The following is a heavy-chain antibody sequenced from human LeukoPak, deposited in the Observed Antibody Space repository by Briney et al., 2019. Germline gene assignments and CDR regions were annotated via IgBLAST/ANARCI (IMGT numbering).Heavy chain of an antibody. CDR2: IYYSGST. V-gene: IGHV4-31*03. CDR3: ARDIWDCSGGSCYPAGYGIDV. J-gene: IGHJ6*01. Sequence: PSETLSLTRTVSGGSISSGGYYWSWIRQHPGKGLEGIGYIYYSGSTHYNPSLKSRVTITVDTSKNQFSLKLSSVRAADTAVYCCARDIWDCSGGSCYPAGYGIDVWGQGTTVTVS. D-gene: IGHD2-15*01. CDR1: GGSISSGGYY.